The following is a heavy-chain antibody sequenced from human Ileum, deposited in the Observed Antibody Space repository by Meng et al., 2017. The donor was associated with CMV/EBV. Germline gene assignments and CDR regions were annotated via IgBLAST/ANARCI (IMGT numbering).Heavy chain of an antibody. V-gene: IGHV4-59*01. Sequence: GSLRLSCTVSGGSMNTYYWSWLRQPPGKGLEWIGYINYSGQTNYNPSLRGRVVISVETYKNQFALKVNYVNTADTAVYYCARGAGWWGVWGQGTLVTVSS. D-gene: IGHD2-15*01. J-gene: IGHJ4*02. CDR2: INYSGQT. CDR1: GGSMNTYY. CDR3: ARGAGWWGV.